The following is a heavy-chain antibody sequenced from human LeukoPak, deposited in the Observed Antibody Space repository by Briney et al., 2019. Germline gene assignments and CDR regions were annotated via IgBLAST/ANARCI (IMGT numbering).Heavy chain of an antibody. CDR3: AKRGVVIRVILVGFHKEAYYFDS. J-gene: IGHJ4*02. Sequence: GGSLRLSCAVSGITLSNYGMSWVRQAPGKGLEWVAGISDCGGRTNYADSVKGRFTISRDNPKNTLYLQMNSLRAEDTAVYFCAKRGVVIRVILVGFHKEAYYFDSWGQGALVTVSS. V-gene: IGHV3-23*01. CDR1: GITLSNYG. CDR2: ISDCGGRT. D-gene: IGHD3-22*01.